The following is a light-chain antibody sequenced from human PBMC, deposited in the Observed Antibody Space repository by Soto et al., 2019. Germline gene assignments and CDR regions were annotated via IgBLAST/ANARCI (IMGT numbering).Light chain of an antibody. CDR2: EVS. CDR3: SSYTGSSTYV. V-gene: IGLV2-14*01. J-gene: IGLJ1*01. CDR1: SSDVGGYSY. Sequence: QSALTQPASVSGSPGQSITISYTGTSSDVGGYSYVSWYQQHPGKTPKLMIYEVSNRPSGVSHRFSGSKSGNTASLTISGLQTEDEADYYCSSYTGSSTYVFGAGTKLTVL.